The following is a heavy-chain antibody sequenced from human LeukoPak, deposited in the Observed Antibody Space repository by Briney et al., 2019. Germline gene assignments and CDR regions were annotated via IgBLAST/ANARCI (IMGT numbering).Heavy chain of an antibody. V-gene: IGHV3-48*01. J-gene: IGHJ4*02. D-gene: IGHD6-19*01. Sequence: GGSLRLSCAVSGVTFSTYSMNCVRQAPGKGLEWISYISSGSSTILYTDSVRGRFTISRDNVKNFLYLQMNSLRAEDTALYYCAGAGQWLELDYWGQGTLVTVSS. CDR2: ISSGSSTI. CDR1: GVTFSTYS. CDR3: AGAGQWLELDY.